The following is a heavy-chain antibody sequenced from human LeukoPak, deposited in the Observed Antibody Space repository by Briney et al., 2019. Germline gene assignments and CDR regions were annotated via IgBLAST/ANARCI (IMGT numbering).Heavy chain of an antibody. CDR3: ARGRAGLSDYVWGSSRYTWQLFDY. CDR2: INHSGST. CDR1: GGSFSGYY. D-gene: IGHD3-16*02. Sequence: SETLSLTCAVYGGSFSGYYWSWIRQPPGKGLEWIGEINHSGSTNYNPSLKSRVTISVDTSKNQFPLKLSSVTAADTAVYYCARGRAGLSDYVWGSSRYTWQLFDYWGQGTLVTVSS. V-gene: IGHV4-34*01. J-gene: IGHJ4*02.